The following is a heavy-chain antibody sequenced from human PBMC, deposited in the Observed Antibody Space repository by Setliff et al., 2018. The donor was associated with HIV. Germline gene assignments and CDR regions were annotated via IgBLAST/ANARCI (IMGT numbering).Heavy chain of an antibody. D-gene: IGHD6-19*01. CDR3: ARVGSSGWRYYFDY. CDR1: GYTFTGYY. V-gene: IGHV1-2*02. Sequence: ASVKVSCKASGYTFTGYYMHWVRQAPGQGLEWMGWINPNSGGTNYAQKFQGRVTMTRDTSISTAYMELSRLRSDDTAVYYCARVGSSGWRYYFDYWGQGTLVTVSS. J-gene: IGHJ4*02. CDR2: INPNSGGT.